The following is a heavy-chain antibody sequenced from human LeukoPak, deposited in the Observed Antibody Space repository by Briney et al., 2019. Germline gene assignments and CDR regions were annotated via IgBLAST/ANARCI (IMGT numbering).Heavy chain of an antibody. V-gene: IGHV4-59*01. Sequence: SETLSLTCTVSGASFNSGQWSWIRQPPRKGLEWIGYIFYTGSTKYNASLESRVTISIDTSKRQISLKLSSVTAADTAVYYCARNGLRYALDMWGQGTMVTVSP. CDR2: IFYTGST. CDR1: GASFNSGQ. D-gene: IGHD2-21*02. CDR3: ARNGLRYALDM. J-gene: IGHJ3*02.